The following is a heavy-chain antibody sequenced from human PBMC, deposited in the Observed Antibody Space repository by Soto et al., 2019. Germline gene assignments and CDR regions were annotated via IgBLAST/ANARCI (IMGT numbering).Heavy chain of an antibody. CDR3: ARGGASSRYFDY. Sequence: QVQLQESGPGLVKPSETLSLTCTVSGASISGDYWSWVRQPPGKGLEWIAWISYCGSTNYNPSFESRVTISVDTSKKQFSLNLSSVTAADTAVYYCARGGASSRYFDYWGQGILVTVSS. J-gene: IGHJ4*02. CDR1: GASISGDY. CDR2: ISYCGST. V-gene: IGHV4-59*01.